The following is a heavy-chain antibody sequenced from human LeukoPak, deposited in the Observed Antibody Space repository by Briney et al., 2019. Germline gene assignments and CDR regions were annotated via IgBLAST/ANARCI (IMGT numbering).Heavy chain of an antibody. V-gene: IGHV3-53*01. J-gene: IGHJ4*02. Sequence: GGSLRLSCAASGFTLSSNYMRWVRQAPGKALEWVSVIYSGGSTYYADSVKGRFTISRDNSKNTLYLQMNSLRAEDTAVYYCTTDPIRYFDWLFPYFDYWGQGTLVTVSS. CDR1: GFTLSSNY. D-gene: IGHD3-9*01. CDR3: TTDPIRYFDWLFPYFDY. CDR2: IYSGGST.